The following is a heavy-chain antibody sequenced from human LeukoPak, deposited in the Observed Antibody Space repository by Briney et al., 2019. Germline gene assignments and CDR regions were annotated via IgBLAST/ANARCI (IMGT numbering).Heavy chain of an antibody. Sequence: GGALRLSWAAPGFTVRSNYKSWVRQAPGKGLEWVSVIYSGGSTYYADSVKGRFTISRDNSKNTLYLQMNSLRAEDTAVYYCARVSGGWYDWWGQGTLVTVSS. J-gene: IGHJ4*02. CDR1: GFTVRSNY. CDR2: IYSGGST. V-gene: IGHV3-66*01. CDR3: ARVSGGWYDW. D-gene: IGHD6-19*01.